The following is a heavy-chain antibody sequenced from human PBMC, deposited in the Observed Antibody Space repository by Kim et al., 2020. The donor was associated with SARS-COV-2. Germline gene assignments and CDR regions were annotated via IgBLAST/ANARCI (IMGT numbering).Heavy chain of an antibody. V-gene: IGHV4-59*01. D-gene: IGHD1-26*01. Sequence: TNSNPALKSRVTISVDTSKNQFSLKLSSVTAADTDVYYCARDGWELPFDYWGQGTLVTVSS. CDR3: ARDGWELPFDY. J-gene: IGHJ4*02. CDR2: T.